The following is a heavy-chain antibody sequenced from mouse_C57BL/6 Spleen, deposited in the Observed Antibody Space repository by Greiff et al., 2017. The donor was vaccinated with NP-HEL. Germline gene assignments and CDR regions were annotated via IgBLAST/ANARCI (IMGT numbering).Heavy chain of an antibody. CDR2: ISNKANNHAT. CDR1: GFTFSDAW. V-gene: IGHV6-6*01. J-gene: IGHJ2*01. CDR3: TSRYGGFDY. D-gene: IGHD1-1*02. Sequence: EVKLMESGGGLVQPGGSMKLSCAASGFTFSDAWMDWVRQSPEKGLEWVAEISNKANNHATYYAESVKGRFPISRDDSKSSFYLQMSSLRAEDTGIYYCTSRYGGFDYWGQGTTLTVSS.